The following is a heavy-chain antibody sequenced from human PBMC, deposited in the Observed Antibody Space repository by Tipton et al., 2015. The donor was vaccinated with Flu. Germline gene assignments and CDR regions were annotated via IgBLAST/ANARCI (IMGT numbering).Heavy chain of an antibody. Sequence: GASISSGGYYWSWIRQHPGKGLEWIGYIHYRGSTYYNPSFRSRIAISVDTSKNHFFLKLSSVTAADTAVYYCARYGTYDGSRYFQHWGQGTLVTVSS. CDR3: ARYGTYDGSRYFQH. D-gene: IGHD1-26*01. CDR2: IHYRGST. J-gene: IGHJ1*01. V-gene: IGHV4-31*02. CDR1: GASISSGGYY.